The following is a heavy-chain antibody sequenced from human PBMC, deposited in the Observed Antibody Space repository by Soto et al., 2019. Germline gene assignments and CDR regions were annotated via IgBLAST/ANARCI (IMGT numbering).Heavy chain of an antibody. CDR1: GFTFSSYS. D-gene: IGHD3-22*01. J-gene: IGHJ5*02. CDR3: ARGVVITSGWFDP. Sequence: EVQLVESGGGLVQPGGSLRLSCAASGFTFSSYSMNWVRQAPGKGLEWVSYISSSSSTIYYADSVKGRFTISRDNAKNSLYLPMNSLRDGDTAVYYCARGVVITSGWFDPWGQGTLVTVSS. CDR2: ISSSSSTI. V-gene: IGHV3-48*02.